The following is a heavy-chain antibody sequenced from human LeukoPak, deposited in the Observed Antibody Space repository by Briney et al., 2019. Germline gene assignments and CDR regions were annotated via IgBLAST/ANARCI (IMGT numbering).Heavy chain of an antibody. CDR1: GGSISSSSYY. CDR3: ARAINWFDP. CDR2: IYYSGSA. J-gene: IGHJ5*02. V-gene: IGHV4-39*07. Sequence: SETLSLTCTVSGGSISSSSYYWGWIRQPPGKGLEWIGSIYYSGSAYYNPSLKSRVTISVDTSKNQFSLKLSSVTAADTAVYYCARAINWFDPWGQGTLVTVSS.